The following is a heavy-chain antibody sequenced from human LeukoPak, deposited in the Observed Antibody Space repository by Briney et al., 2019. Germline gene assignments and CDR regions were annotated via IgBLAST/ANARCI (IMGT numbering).Heavy chain of an antibody. J-gene: IGHJ4*02. V-gene: IGHV3-9*01. CDR2: ISWNSDNI. CDR3: VKDRTGDLPQEGYFDY. Sequence: GGSLRLSCAASGFTFDDYAMHWVRQPPGKGLEWVSGISWNSDNIGHADSVKGRFTISRDDAKNSLYLQMNSLRAEDTALYYCVKDRTGDLPQEGYFDYWGQGTLVTVSS. D-gene: IGHD7-27*01. CDR1: GFTFDDYA.